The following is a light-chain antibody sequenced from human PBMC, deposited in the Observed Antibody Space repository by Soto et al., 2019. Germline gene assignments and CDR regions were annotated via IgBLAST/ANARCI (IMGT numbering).Light chain of an antibody. CDR2: AAS. CDR3: QQLNSYPRT. Sequence: DIQLTQSPSFLSASVGDRVTITCRASQGISSYLAWYQQKPGKAPKLLIYAASTLQCGVPSRFSGSGSGTEFTLTIISLQPEDFATYYCQQLNSYPRTFGQGTKVEIK. CDR1: QGISSY. V-gene: IGKV1-9*01. J-gene: IGKJ1*01.